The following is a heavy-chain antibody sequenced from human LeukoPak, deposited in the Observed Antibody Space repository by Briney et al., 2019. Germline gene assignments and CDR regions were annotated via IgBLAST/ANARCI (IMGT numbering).Heavy chain of an antibody. CDR1: GFTFSSYA. CDR2: ISYDGSNK. Sequence: GGPLRLSCAASGFTFSSYAMHWVRQAPAKGLEWVAVISYDGSNKYYADSVKGRFTISRDNSKNTLYLQMNSLRAEDTAVYYFARVNGTAGMIDYWGQGTLVSVSS. J-gene: IGHJ4*02. V-gene: IGHV3-30-3*01. D-gene: IGHD1-20*01. CDR3: ARVNGTAGMIDY.